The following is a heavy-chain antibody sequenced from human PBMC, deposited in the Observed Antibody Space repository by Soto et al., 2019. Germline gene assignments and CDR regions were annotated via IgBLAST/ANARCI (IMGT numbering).Heavy chain of an antibody. CDR1: GFTFSSYW. CDR3: ARGVDTPTGSHYYMDV. J-gene: IGHJ6*03. D-gene: IGHD5-18*01. CDR2: INQDGSEK. Sequence: GGSLRLSCAASGFTFSSYWMSWVRQAPGKGLEWVANINQDGSEKYYVDSVKGRFTISRDNAKNSLYLQMNGLRGEDTAVYYCARGVDTPTGSHYYMDVWGKGTTVTVSS. V-gene: IGHV3-7*01.